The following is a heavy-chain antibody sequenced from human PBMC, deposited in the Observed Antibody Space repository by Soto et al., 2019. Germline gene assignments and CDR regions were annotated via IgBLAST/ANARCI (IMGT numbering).Heavy chain of an antibody. CDR3: ARVRGGGDWYFDL. V-gene: IGHV1-69*06. CDR2: IIPIFGTA. D-gene: IGHD3-10*01. J-gene: IGHJ2*01. Sequence: QVQLVQSGAEVKKPGSSVKVSCKASGGTFSSYAISWVRQAPGQGLEWMGGIIPIFGTANYAQKFQGRVTITAEKTTGTAYRGLSSVRSEDRAVYFCARVRGGGDWYFDLWGRGTLVTVSS. CDR1: GGTFSSYA.